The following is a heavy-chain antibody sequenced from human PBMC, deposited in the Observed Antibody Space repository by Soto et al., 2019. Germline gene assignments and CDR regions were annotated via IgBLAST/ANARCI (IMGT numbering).Heavy chain of an antibody. D-gene: IGHD3-22*01. CDR3: AKTPMTAVVMDAFDI. V-gene: IGHV3-23*01. CDR1: GFTFSNFA. J-gene: IGHJ3*02. Sequence: EVQLLESGGGLVQPGGSLRLSCAASGFTFSNFAMSWVRQAPGKGLEWVSAISGSGISTFYADSVKGRFTISRDNSKNTLYLQMNSLRAEDTAVFYCAKTPMTAVVMDAFDIWGQGTMVTVSS. CDR2: ISGSGIST.